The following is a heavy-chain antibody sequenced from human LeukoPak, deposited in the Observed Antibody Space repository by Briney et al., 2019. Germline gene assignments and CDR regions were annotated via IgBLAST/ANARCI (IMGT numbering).Heavy chain of an antibody. D-gene: IGHD2-8*01. CDR2: INHSGST. V-gene: IGHV4-34*01. J-gene: IGHJ4*02. CDR3: ARVKGYCTNGVCWSYYFDY. Sequence: SETLSLTCAVYGGSFSGYYWSWIRQPPGKGLEWIGEINHSGSTNYNPSLKSRVTISVDTSKNQFSLKLSSVTAADTAVYYCARVKGYCTNGVCWSYYFDYWGQGTLVTVSS. CDR1: GGSFSGYY.